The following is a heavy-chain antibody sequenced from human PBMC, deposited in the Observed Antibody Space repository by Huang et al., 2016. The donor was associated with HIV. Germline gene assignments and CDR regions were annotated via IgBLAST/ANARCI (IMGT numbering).Heavy chain of an antibody. J-gene: IGHJ3*01. CDR1: GGTFGSYD. V-gene: IGHV1-69*13. CDR3: ARDLTGTRAAAAGIRGDAFDV. Sequence: QVQLVQSGAEVKKPGSSVKVSCKASGGTFGSYDISWVRQAPGQGLEWMGGFIPIFDTVNYAQKFQGRVRITADASPSTAYMELTSLRSEDTAVYYCARDLTGTRAAAAGIRGDAFDVWGQGTLVTVSS. CDR2: FIPIFDTV. D-gene: IGHD6-13*01.